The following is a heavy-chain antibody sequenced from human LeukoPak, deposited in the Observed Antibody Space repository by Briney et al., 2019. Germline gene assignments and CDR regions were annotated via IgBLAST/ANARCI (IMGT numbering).Heavy chain of an antibody. D-gene: IGHD3-22*01. J-gene: IGHJ3*01. CDR3: PREQSSGPDAFNF. CDR2: IYSGGGT. V-gene: IGHV3-66*01. CDR1: GFTVSNNY. Sequence: PGGSLRLSCAASGFTVSNNYMNWVRQAPGKGLEWVSVIYSGGGTYYAASVKGGCTISRDNSKKTLYLQMDDLRAVYSAVYYCPREQSSGPDAFNFWGQGTMVTVSS.